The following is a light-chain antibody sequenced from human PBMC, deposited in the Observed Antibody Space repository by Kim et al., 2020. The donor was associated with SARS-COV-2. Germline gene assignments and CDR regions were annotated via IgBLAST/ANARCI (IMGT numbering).Light chain of an antibody. CDR2: INN. Sequence: QSVLTQPPSASGTPGQRVTISCSGSNSNIGSHSVNWYQQLPGTAPKLLIYINNQRPSGVPDRFSGSKSGTSASLAISGLQSEDEADYYCAAWDDRLNGGVFAGGTQLTVL. CDR1: NSNIGSHS. V-gene: IGLV1-44*01. CDR3: AAWDDRLNGGV. J-gene: IGLJ3*02.